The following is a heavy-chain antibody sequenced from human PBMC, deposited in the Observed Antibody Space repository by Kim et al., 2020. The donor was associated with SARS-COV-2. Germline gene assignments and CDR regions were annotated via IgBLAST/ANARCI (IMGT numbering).Heavy chain of an antibody. J-gene: IGHJ6*02. D-gene: IGHD4-17*01. CDR2: ISAYNGNT. V-gene: IGHV1-18*01. CDR3: ARDLGTTVTTRGVFLDYYYYGMDV. CDR1: GYTFTSYG. Sequence: ASVKVSCKASGYTFTSYGISWVRQAPGQGLEWMGWISAYNGNTNYAQKLQGRVTMTTNTSTSTAYMELRSLRSDDTAVYYCARDLGTTVTTRGVFLDYYYYGMDVWGQGTTVTVSS.